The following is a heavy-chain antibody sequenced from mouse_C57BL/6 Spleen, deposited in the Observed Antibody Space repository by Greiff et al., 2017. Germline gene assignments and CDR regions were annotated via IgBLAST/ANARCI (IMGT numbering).Heavy chain of an antibody. CDR3: ASTRVDY. V-gene: IGHV1-55*01. Sequence: QVHVKQPGAELVKPGASVKMSCKASGYTFTSYWITWVKQRPGQGLEWIGDIYPGSGSTNYNEKFKSKATLTVDTSSSTAYMQLSSLTSEDSAVYYCASTRVDYWGQGTSVTVSS. J-gene: IGHJ4*01. CDR1: GYTFTSYW. CDR2: IYPGSGST.